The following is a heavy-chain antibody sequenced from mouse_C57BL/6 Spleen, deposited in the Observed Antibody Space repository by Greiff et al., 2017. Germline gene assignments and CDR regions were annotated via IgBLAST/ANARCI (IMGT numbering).Heavy chain of an antibody. CDR3: ASLLLRDAMDY. CDR2: IRNKANGYTT. V-gene: IGHV7-3*01. CDR1: GFTFTDYY. J-gene: IGHJ4*01. Sequence: EVKLMESGGGLVQPGGSLSLSCAASGFTFTDYYMSWVRQPPGKALEWLGFIRNKANGYTTEYSASVKGRFTISRDNSQSILYLQMNALRAEDSATYYCASLLLRDAMDYWGQGTSVTVSS. D-gene: IGHD1-1*01.